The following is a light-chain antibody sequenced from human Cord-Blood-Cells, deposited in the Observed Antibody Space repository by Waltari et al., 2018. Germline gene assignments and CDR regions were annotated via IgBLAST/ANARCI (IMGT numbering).Light chain of an antibody. J-gene: IGKJ4*01. V-gene: IGKV1-5*03. CDR1: QSISSW. CDR2: KAS. Sequence: DIQMTQSPSTLSASVGDRVTITCRASQSISSWLAWYQQQPGKAPKLLIYKASSLESGVPSRFSRSGSGTEFTLTISSLQPDDFATYYCQQYNSYPLTFGGGTKVEIK. CDR3: QQYNSYPLT.